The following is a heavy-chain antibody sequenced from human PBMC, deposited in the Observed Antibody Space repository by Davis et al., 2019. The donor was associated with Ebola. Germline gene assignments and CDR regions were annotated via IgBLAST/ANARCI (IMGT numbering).Heavy chain of an antibody. D-gene: IGHD3-22*01. CDR1: GFTFSGYD. Sequence: GESLKIPCTVPGFTFSGYDFSWVRQAPGKVLEWVSLLSASGGAKYYADSVRGRFTISRDNSKNTMYLEMNSLRADDTAIYYCATDSSGYNYERLYYTYYMDVWGRGTTVSVSS. CDR3: ATDSSGYNYERLYYTYYMDV. J-gene: IGHJ6*03. V-gene: IGHV3-23*01. CDR2: LSASGGAK.